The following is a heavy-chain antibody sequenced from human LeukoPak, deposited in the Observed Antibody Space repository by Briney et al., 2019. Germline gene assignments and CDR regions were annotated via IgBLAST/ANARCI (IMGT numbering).Heavy chain of an antibody. D-gene: IGHD6-13*01. CDR1: GFTFDDYA. CDR3: ARRLAAAAGKVYVMDV. CDR2: IYSGGST. V-gene: IGHV3-53*01. J-gene: IGHJ6*02. Sequence: GRSLRLSCAASGFTFDDYAMHWVRQAPGKGLEWVSVIYSGGSTYYADSVKGRFTISRDNSKNTLYLQMNSLRAEDTAVYYCARRLAAAAGKVYVMDVWGQGPTVTVSS.